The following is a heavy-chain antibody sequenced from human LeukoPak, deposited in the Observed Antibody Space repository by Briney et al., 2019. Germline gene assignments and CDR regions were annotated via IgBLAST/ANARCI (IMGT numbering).Heavy chain of an antibody. CDR1: GFTFSSYS. Sequence: GESLRLSCAASGFTFSSYSMNWVRQAPGKGLEWVSYISSSSSTIYYADSVKGRFTISRDNAKNSLYLQMNSLRAEDTAVYYCARDLTMIVVVITDGPYYFDYWGQGTLVTVSS. CDR2: ISSSSSTI. CDR3: ARDLTMIVVVITDGPYYFDY. V-gene: IGHV3-48*01. D-gene: IGHD3-22*01. J-gene: IGHJ4*02.